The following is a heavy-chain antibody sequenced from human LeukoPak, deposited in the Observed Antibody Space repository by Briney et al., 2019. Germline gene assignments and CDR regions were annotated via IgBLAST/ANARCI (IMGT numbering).Heavy chain of an antibody. V-gene: IGHV3-74*01. CDR3: GSSSTTCCDY. Sequence: GGPLRLSCVASGISFSSNWMHWVRQAPGKGLVWVSRINSDGSITNYADSVKGRFTISRDNAKNTLYLQMNSLRADDTAVYYCGSSSTTCCDYWGQGALVTVSS. CDR2: INSDGSIT. CDR1: GISFSSNW. J-gene: IGHJ4*02. D-gene: IGHD2-2*01.